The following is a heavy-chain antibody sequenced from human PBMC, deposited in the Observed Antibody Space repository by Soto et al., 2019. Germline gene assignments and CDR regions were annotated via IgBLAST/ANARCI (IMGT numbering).Heavy chain of an antibody. CDR1: GFSLSTSGVG. CDR2: IYWDDDK. V-gene: IGHV2-5*02. Sequence: SGPTLVNPTQTLTLTCTFSGFSLSTSGVGVGWIRQTPGKALEWLALIYWDDDKRYSPSLKSSLTITKDTSKNQVVLTMTNMDPVDTATYYCAHSGGYCSSTSCLTIVDVWGQGTTVTVSS. J-gene: IGHJ6*01. D-gene: IGHD2-2*01. CDR3: AHSGGYCSSTSCLTIVDV.